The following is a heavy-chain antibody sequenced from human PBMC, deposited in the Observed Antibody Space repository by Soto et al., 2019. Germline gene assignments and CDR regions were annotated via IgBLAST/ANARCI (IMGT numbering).Heavy chain of an antibody. D-gene: IGHD6-13*01. Sequence: SETLSLTCTVSGGPISSGDYYWSWIRQPPGKGLEWIGSIYYSGSTYYNPSLKSRVTISEDTSKNQFSLKLNSVTAADTAVYYCASRHSSPYFDYWGQGTLVTVSS. CDR3: ASRHSSPYFDY. CDR1: GGPISSGDYY. J-gene: IGHJ4*02. V-gene: IGHV4-30-4*01. CDR2: IYYSGST.